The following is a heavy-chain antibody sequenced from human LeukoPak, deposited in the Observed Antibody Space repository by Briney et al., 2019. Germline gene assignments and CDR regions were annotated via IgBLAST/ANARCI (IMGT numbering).Heavy chain of an antibody. CDR3: ARGGGVYCSSTSCYAYYFDY. CDR1: GYTFTSYA. J-gene: IGHJ4*02. D-gene: IGHD2-2*01. CDR2: INTNTGNP. Sequence: GASVKVSCKASGYTFTSYAMNWVRQAPGQGLEWMGWINTNTGNPTYAQGFTGRFVFSLDTSVSTAYLQVSSLKAEDTAVYYCARGGGVYCSSTSCYAYYFDYWGQGTLVTVSS. V-gene: IGHV7-4-1*02.